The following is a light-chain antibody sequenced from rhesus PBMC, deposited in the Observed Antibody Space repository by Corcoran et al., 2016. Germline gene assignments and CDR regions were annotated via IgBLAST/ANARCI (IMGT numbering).Light chain of an antibody. V-gene: IGKV1-37*01. CDR2: YAS. CDR3: QQYSSAPPT. CDR1: QGNRSY. J-gene: IGKJ4*01. Sequence: DIQMTQSPSSLSASVGDTVTITCRASQGNRSYLAWYQQKPGKAPKPLIYYASNLESGGPSRSSGSGSGTEFTLPISRLQTEDFAPFYCQQYSSAPPTFGGWIKVEIK.